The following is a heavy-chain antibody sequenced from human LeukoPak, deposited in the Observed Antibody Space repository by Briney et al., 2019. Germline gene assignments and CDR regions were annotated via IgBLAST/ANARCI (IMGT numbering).Heavy chain of an antibody. Sequence: SETLSLTCTDSGVSISSSSYYWGWIRQPPGKGLEWIGTIFYSGSTYYNPSLKSRVTISVDTSKNQFSLNLSSVTAADTAVYYCARLIAAAGPGNYWGQGTLVTVSS. J-gene: IGHJ4*02. D-gene: IGHD6-13*01. CDR2: IFYSGST. V-gene: IGHV4-39*01. CDR1: GVSISSSSYY. CDR3: ARLIAAAGPGNY.